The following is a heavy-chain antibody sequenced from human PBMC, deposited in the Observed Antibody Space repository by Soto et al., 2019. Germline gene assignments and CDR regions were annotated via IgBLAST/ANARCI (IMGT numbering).Heavy chain of an antibody. Sequence: GGSLRLSCAASGFTFSSYAMHWVRQAPGKGLEWVAVISYDGSNKYYADSVKGRFTISRDNSKNTLYLQMNSLRAEDTAVYYCASSSKVDTAMVGPFDYWGQGTLVTVSS. CDR3: ASSSKVDTAMVGPFDY. CDR1: GFTFSSYA. CDR2: ISYDGSNK. J-gene: IGHJ4*02. D-gene: IGHD5-18*01. V-gene: IGHV3-30-3*01.